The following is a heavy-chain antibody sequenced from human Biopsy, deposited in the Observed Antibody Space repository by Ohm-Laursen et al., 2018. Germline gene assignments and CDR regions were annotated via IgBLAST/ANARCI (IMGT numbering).Heavy chain of an antibody. V-gene: IGHV4-31*03. CDR1: GASVKTSGYF. D-gene: IGHD3-9*01. CDR2: ISYNERT. Sequence: TLSLTCSVSGASVKTSGYFWAWIRQRPGKGLEWIGYISYNERTHYNPSLTSRLAISFDTSNNRISLQLRSVSVADTAVYYCVGEPKTGTAEAWYLDLWGRGSPVTVPS. J-gene: IGHJ2*01. CDR3: VGEPKTGTAEAWYLDL.